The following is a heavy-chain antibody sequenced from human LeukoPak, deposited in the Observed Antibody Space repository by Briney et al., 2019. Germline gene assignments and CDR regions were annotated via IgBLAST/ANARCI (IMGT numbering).Heavy chain of an antibody. D-gene: IGHD3-9*01. CDR3: ARAKDLRYFDWLSPFDY. Sequence: SETLSLTCTVSGGSISSYYWSWIRQPPGKGLEWIGYIYYSGSTNYNPSLKSRVTISVDTSKNQFSLKLSSVTAADTAVYYCARAKDLRYFDWLSPFDYWGQGTLVTVSS. J-gene: IGHJ4*02. CDR2: IYYSGST. V-gene: IGHV4-59*01. CDR1: GGSISSYY.